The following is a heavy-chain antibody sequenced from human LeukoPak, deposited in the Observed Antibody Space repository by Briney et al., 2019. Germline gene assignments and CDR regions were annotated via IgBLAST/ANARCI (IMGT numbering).Heavy chain of an antibody. CDR3: ARGGGYGSGSYHIDY. CDR2: IYYSGST. CDR1: GGSFSGYY. V-gene: IGHV4-59*01. Sequence: PSETLSLTCAVYGGSFSGYYWSWIRQPPGKGLEWIGYIYYSGSTNYNPSLKSRVTISVDTSKNQFSLKLSSVTAADTAVYYCARGGGYGSGSYHIDYWGQGTLVTVSS. D-gene: IGHD3-10*01. J-gene: IGHJ4*02.